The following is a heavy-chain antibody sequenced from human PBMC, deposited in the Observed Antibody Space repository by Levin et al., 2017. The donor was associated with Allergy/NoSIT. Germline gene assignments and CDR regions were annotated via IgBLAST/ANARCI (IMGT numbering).Heavy chain of an antibody. CDR2: ISAYNNNT. Sequence: ASVKVSCKASGYTFSSYGISWVRQAPGQGLEWMGWISAYNNNTTYAQKFQGRVTMTTDTSTSTAYMELRSLRSDDTAIYYCARAWGQSDDWFLDLWGRGTLVTVSS. V-gene: IGHV1-18*01. CDR3: ARAWGQSDDWFLDL. D-gene: IGHD3-16*01. CDR1: GYTFSSYG. J-gene: IGHJ2*01.